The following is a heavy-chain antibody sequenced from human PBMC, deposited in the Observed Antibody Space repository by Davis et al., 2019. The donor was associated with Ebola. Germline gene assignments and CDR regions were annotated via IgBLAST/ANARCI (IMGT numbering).Heavy chain of an antibody. D-gene: IGHD2-2*02. CDR2: IYSGGST. J-gene: IGHJ6*03. CDR1: GFTASTNF. Sequence: GESLKISCAASGFTASTNFMSWVRQAPGKGLEWVSVIYSGGSTYYADSVKGRFTISRDNSKNTLYLQMNSLRAEDTAVYYCAGGYCSSTSCYTPPYYYYYYMDVWGKGTTVTVSS. V-gene: IGHV3-53*01. CDR3: AGGYCSSTSCYTPPYYYYYYMDV.